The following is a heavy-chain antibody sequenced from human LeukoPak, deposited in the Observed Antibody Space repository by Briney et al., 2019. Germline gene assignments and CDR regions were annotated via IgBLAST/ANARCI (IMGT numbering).Heavy chain of an antibody. CDR1: GGSISSYY. Sequence: SETLSLTCTVSGGSISSYYWSWIRQPPGKGLEWIGYIYYSGSTNYNPSLKSRVTISVDTSKNQFSLKLSSVTAADTAAYYCARHIPSLRAGFIGFDYWGQGTLVTVSS. CDR3: ARHIPSLRAGFIGFDY. D-gene: IGHD3-16*02. V-gene: IGHV4-59*08. CDR2: IYYSGST. J-gene: IGHJ4*02.